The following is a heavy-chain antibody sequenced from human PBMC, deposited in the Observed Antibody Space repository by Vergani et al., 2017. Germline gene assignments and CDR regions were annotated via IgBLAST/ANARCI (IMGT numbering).Heavy chain of an antibody. CDR1: GFTFSSYS. CDR2: ISSSSSYI. J-gene: IGHJ4*02. Sequence: EVQLVESGGGLVKPGGSLRLSCAASGFTFSSYSMNWVRQAPGKGLEWVSSISSSSSYIYYADSVKGRFTISRDNAKNSLYLQMNSLRAEDTAVYYCALTYDSSGYYYKKPEYYFDYWGQGTLVTVSS. D-gene: IGHD3-22*01. CDR3: ALTYDSSGYYYKKPEYYFDY. V-gene: IGHV3-21*01.